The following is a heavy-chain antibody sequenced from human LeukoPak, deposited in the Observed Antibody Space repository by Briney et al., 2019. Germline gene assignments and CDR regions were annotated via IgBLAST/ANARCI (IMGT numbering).Heavy chain of an antibody. J-gene: IGHJ6*03. CDR2: IYYSGST. CDR1: GGSISSYY. Sequence: SETLSLTCTVSGGSISSYYWSWIRQPPGKGLEWIGYIYYSGSTNYNPSLKSRVTISVDTSKNQFSLKLSSVTAADTAVYYCASTYYDFWSGPYYYYYMDVWGKGTMVTVSS. CDR3: ASTYYDFWSGPYYYYYMDV. V-gene: IGHV4-59*01. D-gene: IGHD3-3*01.